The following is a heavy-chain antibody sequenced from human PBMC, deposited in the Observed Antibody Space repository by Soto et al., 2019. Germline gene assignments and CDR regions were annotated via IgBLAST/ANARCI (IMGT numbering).Heavy chain of an antibody. CDR3: ARGRPHYYDSSGYYGAFDI. CDR2: ISAYNGNT. CDR1: GYTFTSYG. J-gene: IGHJ3*02. Sequence: ASVKVSCKASGYTFTSYGISWVRQAPGQGLEWMGWISAYNGNTNYAQKLQGRVTMTTDTSTSTAFMELRSLRSDDTAVFYCARGRPHYYDSSGYYGAFDIWGQGTMVTVSS. V-gene: IGHV1-18*01. D-gene: IGHD3-22*01.